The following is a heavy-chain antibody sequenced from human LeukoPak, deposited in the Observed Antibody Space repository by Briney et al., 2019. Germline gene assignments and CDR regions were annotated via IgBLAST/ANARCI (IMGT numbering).Heavy chain of an antibody. CDR1: GYTFTGYY. CDR2: INPNSGGT. Sequence: ASVKVSCKASGYTFTGYYMHWVRQAPGQGLEWMRWINPNSGGTNYAQKFQGRVTMTRDTSISTAYMELSRLRSDDTAVYYCARDRGMITLGGVIVIPDFPDYWGQGTLVTVSS. V-gene: IGHV1-2*02. CDR3: ARDRGMITLGGVIVIPDFPDY. D-gene: IGHD3-16*02. J-gene: IGHJ4*02.